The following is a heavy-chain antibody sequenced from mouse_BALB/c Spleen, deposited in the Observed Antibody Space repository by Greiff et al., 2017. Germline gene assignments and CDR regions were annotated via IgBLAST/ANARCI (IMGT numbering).Heavy chain of an antibody. D-gene: IGHD2-2*01. CDR1: GYSITSDYA. CDR3: ARRDGYDEGRLDY. J-gene: IGHJ2*01. Sequence: VQLKESGPGLVKPSQSLSLTCTVTGYSITSDYAWNWIRQFPGNKLEWMGYISYSGSTSYNPSLKSRISITRDTSKNQFFLQLNSVTTEDTATYYCARRDGYDEGRLDYWGQGTTLTVSS. V-gene: IGHV3-2*02. CDR2: ISYSGST.